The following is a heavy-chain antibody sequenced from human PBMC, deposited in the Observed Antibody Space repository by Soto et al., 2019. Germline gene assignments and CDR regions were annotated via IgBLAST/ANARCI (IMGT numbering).Heavy chain of an antibody. Sequence: GESLKISCKGSGYSFTSYWISWVRQMPGKGLEWMGRIDPSDSYTNYSPSFQGHVTISADKSISTAYLQWSSLKASDTAMYYCAGGPMTTVTLEVFDFWGQGTMVTVSS. J-gene: IGHJ3*01. CDR1: GYSFTSYW. CDR3: AGGPMTTVTLEVFDF. D-gene: IGHD4-17*01. V-gene: IGHV5-10-1*01. CDR2: IDPSDSYT.